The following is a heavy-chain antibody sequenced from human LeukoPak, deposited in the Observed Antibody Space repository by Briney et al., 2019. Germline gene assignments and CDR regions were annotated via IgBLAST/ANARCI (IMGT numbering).Heavy chain of an antibody. CDR3: ARAIQGFDY. D-gene: IGHD2-2*02. J-gene: IGHJ4*02. V-gene: IGHV4-39*01. Sequence: SETLSLTCTVSGDSISTGNSYWGWIRQPPGKGLEWIGSIYYSGNTYYNASLKSRVTISVDTSKNQFSLKLISVTAADTAVYYCARAIQGFDYWGQGTLVTVSS. CDR1: GDSISTGNSY. CDR2: IYYSGNT.